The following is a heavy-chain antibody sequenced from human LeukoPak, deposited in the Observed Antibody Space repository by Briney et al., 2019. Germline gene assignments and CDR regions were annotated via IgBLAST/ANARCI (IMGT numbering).Heavy chain of an antibody. CDR2: IYYSGST. J-gene: IGHJ3*02. D-gene: IGHD3-22*01. CDR1: GGPISSYY. CDR3: ARVLYYYDSSGYYYDAFDI. Sequence: KPSETLSLTCTVSGGPISSYYWSWIRQPPGKGLEWSGYIYYSGSTNYNPSLKSRVTISVDTSKNQFSLKLSSVTAADTAVYYCARVLYYYDSSGYYYDAFDIWGQGTMVTVSS. V-gene: IGHV4-59*01.